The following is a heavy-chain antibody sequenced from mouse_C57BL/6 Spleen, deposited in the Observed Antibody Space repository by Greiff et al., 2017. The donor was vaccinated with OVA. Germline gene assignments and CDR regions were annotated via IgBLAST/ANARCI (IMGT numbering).Heavy chain of an antibody. J-gene: IGHJ4*01. V-gene: IGHV1-18*01. CDR1: GYTFTDYN. CDR3: ARGLRRGYYYAMDY. CDR2: INPNNGGT. D-gene: IGHD2-2*01. Sequence: VQLQQSGPELVKPGASVKIPCKASGYTFTDYNMDWVKQSHGKSLEWIGDINPNNGGTIYNQKFKGKATLTVDKSSSTAYMELRSLTSEDTAVYYGARGLRRGYYYAMDYWGQGTSVTVSS.